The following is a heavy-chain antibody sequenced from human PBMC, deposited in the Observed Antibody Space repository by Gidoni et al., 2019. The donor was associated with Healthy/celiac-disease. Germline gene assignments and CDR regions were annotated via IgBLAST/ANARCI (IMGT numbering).Heavy chain of an antibody. V-gene: IGHV3-33*01. D-gene: IGHD3-22*01. J-gene: IGHJ4*02. CDR1: GFTFSSYG. CDR2: IWYDGSNK. CDR3: ARDNSYDSSGYLDY. Sequence: QVQLVASWGGVVQPGRSLRLSCAASGFTFSSYGMHWVRQAPGKGLEWVAVIWYDGSNKYYADSVKGRFTISRDNSENTLYLQMNSLRAEDTAVYYCARDNSYDSSGYLDYWGQGTLVTVSS.